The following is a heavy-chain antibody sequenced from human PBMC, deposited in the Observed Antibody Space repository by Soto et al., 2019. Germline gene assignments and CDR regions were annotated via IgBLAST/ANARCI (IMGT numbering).Heavy chain of an antibody. CDR3: ARDGYDYVWGRYRAEERFDY. CDR2: IWYDGSNK. Sequence: GGSRRLSGAASEFTSVGYAIHWVRQAPGKGREGVAVIWYDGSNKYYADSVKGRFTISRDNSKNTLYLQMNSLRAEDTAVYYCARDGYDYVWGRYRAEERFDYWGQGTLVTVSS. V-gene: IGHV3-33*01. J-gene: IGHJ4*02. CDR1: EFTSVGYA. D-gene: IGHD3-16*02.